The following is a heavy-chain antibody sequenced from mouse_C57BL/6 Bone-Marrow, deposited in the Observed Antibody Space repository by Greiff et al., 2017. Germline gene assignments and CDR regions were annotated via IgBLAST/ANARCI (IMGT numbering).Heavy chain of an antibody. J-gene: IGHJ3*01. CDR2: ISSGSSTI. Sequence: DVMLVESGGGLVKPGGSLKLSCAASGFTFSDYGMHWVRQAPEKGLKWVAYISSGSSTISYTDTVKGRFTISRANAKNTLFLQMTSLRSEDTAMYYCARGDYAYEGAWFAYWGQGTLVTVSA. CDR3: ARGDYAYEGAWFAY. CDR1: GFTFSDYG. D-gene: IGHD2-2*01. V-gene: IGHV5-17*01.